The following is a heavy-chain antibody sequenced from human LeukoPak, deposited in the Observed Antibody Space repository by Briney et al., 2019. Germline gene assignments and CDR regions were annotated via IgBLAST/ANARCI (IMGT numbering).Heavy chain of an antibody. J-gene: IGHJ4*02. CDR2: INHSGST. V-gene: IGHV4-34*01. D-gene: IGHD4-17*01. Sequence: ETLSLTCAAYGGSFSGYYWSWIRQPPGKGLEWIGEINHSGSTNYNPSLKSRVTISVDTSKNQLSLKLSSVTAADTAVYYCARANYGDSSFDYWGQGTLVTVSS. CDR3: ARANYGDSSFDY. CDR1: GGSFSGYY.